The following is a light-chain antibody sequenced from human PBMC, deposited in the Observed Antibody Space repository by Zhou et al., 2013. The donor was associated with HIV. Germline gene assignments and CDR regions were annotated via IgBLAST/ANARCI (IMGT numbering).Light chain of an antibody. CDR1: QSLLHSDGETY. Sequence: DIVMTQTPLSLSVTPGQPASISCKSSQSLLHSDGETYLYWYLQKPGQSPQLLIYEVSNRFSGVPDRFSGSGFSGTDFTLKISRVEAEDVGVYYCMQSIQFPLTFGPGTKVDIK. J-gene: IGKJ3*01. CDR3: MQSIQFPLT. V-gene: IGKV2D-29*02. CDR2: EVS.